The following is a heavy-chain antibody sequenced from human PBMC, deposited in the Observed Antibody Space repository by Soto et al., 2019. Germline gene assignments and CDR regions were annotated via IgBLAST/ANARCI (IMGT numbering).Heavy chain of an antibody. CDR2: ISGSGGSP. D-gene: IGHD4-17*01. CDR3: AKDGNGDYEGYYFDY. CDR1: GFTFSSYD. V-gene: IGHV3-23*01. J-gene: IGHJ4*02. Sequence: GGSLRLSCAASGFTFSSYDMSWVRQAPGKGLEWVSAISGSGGSPYYADSVKGRFTISRDNSKNTLYLQMNSLRAEDTAVYYCAKDGNGDYEGYYFDYWGQGTLVTVSS.